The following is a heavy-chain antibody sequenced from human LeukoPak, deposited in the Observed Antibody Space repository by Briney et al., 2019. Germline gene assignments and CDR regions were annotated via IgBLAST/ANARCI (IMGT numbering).Heavy chain of an antibody. V-gene: IGHV5-10-1*01. CDR1: GYSFTSCW. D-gene: IGHD4-17*01. CDR2: IDPSDSYT. Sequence: GESLKISCKGSGYSFTSCWISWVRQMPGKGLEWMGRIDPSDSYTNYSPSFQGHVTISADKSISTAYLQWSSLKASDTAMYYCASSLGYGDYFDYWGQGTLVTVSS. J-gene: IGHJ4*02. CDR3: ASSLGYGDYFDY.